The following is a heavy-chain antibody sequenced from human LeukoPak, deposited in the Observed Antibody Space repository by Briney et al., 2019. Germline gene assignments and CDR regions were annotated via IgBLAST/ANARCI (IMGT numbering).Heavy chain of an antibody. CDR2: ISTTSSYT. D-gene: IGHD2-2*02. J-gene: IGHJ5*02. CDR1: GFTFSSYA. Sequence: GGSLRLSCAASGFTFSSYAMSWVRQAPGKGLEWVSYISTTSSYTDYADSVKGRFTISRDNAKNLLYLQMNSLRPDDTAVYYCARDRYCSSSICYTDRNWFDPWGQGTLVTVSS. CDR3: ARDRYCSSSICYTDRNWFDP. V-gene: IGHV3-21*04.